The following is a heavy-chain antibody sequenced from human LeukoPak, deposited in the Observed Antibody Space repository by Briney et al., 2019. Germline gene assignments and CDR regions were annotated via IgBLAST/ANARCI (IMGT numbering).Heavy chain of an antibody. V-gene: IGHV4-59*01. CDR1: GGSISSYY. CDR2: IYYSGST. Sequence: SETLSLTCTVSGGSISSYYWSWIRQPPGKGLEWIGYIYYSGSTYYNPSLKSRVTISVDTSKNQFSLKLSSVTAADTAVYYCARDVYGLRGNWFDPWGQGTLVTVSS. D-gene: IGHD5-12*01. CDR3: ARDVYGLRGNWFDP. J-gene: IGHJ5*02.